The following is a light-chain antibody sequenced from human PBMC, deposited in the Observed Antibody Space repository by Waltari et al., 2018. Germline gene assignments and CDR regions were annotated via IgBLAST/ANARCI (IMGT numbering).Light chain of an antibody. CDR2: DAS. CDR3: QQYNNWLYT. Sequence: ERVMPQSPATLSASPGETATLSCRASQSASTNLAWYQQKAGQAPRLLIYDASIRATGVPARFSGSGAGTEFTLTITGLQSEDFAVYYCQQYNNWLYTFGQGTKLEIK. CDR1: QSASTN. V-gene: IGKV3-15*01. J-gene: IGKJ2*01.